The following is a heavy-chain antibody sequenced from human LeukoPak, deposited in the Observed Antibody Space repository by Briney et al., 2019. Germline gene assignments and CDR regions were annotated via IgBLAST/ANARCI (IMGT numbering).Heavy chain of an antibody. CDR3: AKLTVATFRSLFDS. D-gene: IGHD5-12*01. Sequence: PGGSLRLSCAASGFIFSSYAMTWVRQTPGKGLEWVSGISGRADSTYYADSVKGRFTISRDNSKNTLYLQMNSLRADDTAVYYCAKLTVATFRSLFDSWGQGTLVTVSS. CDR2: ISGRADST. V-gene: IGHV3-23*01. J-gene: IGHJ4*02. CDR1: GFIFSSYA.